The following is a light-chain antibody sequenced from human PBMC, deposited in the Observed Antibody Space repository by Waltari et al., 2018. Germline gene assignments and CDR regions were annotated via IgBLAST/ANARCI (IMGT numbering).Light chain of an antibody. CDR2: EGS. J-gene: IGLJ1*01. CDR3: CSYAGGSAPYV. Sequence: QSALTQPASVSGSPGQSITISCTGTSSDVGSYNLVSWFQQHPGKAPKLMIYEGSKRPSGVSKRFSGSKSGNTASLTISGLQAEDEADYYCCSYAGGSAPYVFGTGTKVTVL. V-gene: IGLV2-23*01. CDR1: SSDVGSYNL.